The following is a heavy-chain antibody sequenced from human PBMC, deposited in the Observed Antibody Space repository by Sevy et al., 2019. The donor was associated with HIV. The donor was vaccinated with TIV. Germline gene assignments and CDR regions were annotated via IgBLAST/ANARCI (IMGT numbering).Heavy chain of an antibody. Sequence: GGSLRLSCAASGFTFSTYAMNWVRQAPGKGLEWVSAISGVDASTYYADFVKGRFTISRDNSRNTLYLQMSNLRADDTAVYYCAKDRRTSWGRFDCWGQGTLVTVSS. V-gene: IGHV3-23*01. D-gene: IGHD6-13*01. CDR1: GFTFSTYA. CDR3: AKDRRTSWGRFDC. J-gene: IGHJ4*02. CDR2: ISGVDAST.